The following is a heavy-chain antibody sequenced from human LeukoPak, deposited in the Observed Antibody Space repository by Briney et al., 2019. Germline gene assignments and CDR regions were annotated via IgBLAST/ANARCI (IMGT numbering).Heavy chain of an antibody. CDR2: INHSGSN. CDR3: ARGYCSGGSCYYSDY. J-gene: IGHJ4*02. Sequence: PSETLSLTCAVYGGSFSGYYWSWIRQPPGKGLEWIGEINHSGSNNYNPSIKSRVTISVDTSKNQFSLKLSSVTAADTAVYYCARGYCSGGSCYYSDYWGQGALVTVSS. V-gene: IGHV4-34*01. D-gene: IGHD2-15*01. CDR1: GGSFSGYY.